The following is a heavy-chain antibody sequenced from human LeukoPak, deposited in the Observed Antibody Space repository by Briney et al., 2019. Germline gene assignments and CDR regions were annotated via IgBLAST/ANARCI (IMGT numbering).Heavy chain of an antibody. CDR2: ISSTGGTA. J-gene: IGHJ4*02. Sequence: GGSLRLSCAASEFSVGSNYMSWVRQAPGKGLEWVSAISSTGGTAYYADSVKGRFTISRDNSKNTLYLQMNSLRAEDTAVYYCAKKGPSKLWFGELFPFDYWGQGTLVTVSS. CDR1: EFSVGSNY. V-gene: IGHV3-23*01. D-gene: IGHD3-10*01. CDR3: AKKGPSKLWFGELFPFDY.